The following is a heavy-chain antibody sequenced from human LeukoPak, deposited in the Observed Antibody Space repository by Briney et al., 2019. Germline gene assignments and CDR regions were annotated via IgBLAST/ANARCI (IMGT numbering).Heavy chain of an antibody. V-gene: IGHV4-61*02. CDR1: GGSLSIGTHY. CDR3: ARDRRNYCTRTDCHPPYYYYCMDV. Sequence: SETLSLTCIGCGGSLSIGTHYWAGIRQPAGKGPEYIGRVYTNGSTIYNPSLKSRVTISLDASRNRLSLTLSSAPAADTAVDYCARDRRNYCTRTDCHPPYYYYCMDVWGKGTTVTVS. D-gene: IGHD2-2*01. CDR2: VYTNGST. J-gene: IGHJ6*03.